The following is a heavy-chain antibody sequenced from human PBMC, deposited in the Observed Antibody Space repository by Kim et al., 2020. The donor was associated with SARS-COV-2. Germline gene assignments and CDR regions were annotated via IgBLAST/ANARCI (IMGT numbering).Heavy chain of an antibody. CDR3: ARDIVVVPAASGFDY. D-gene: IGHD2-2*01. J-gene: IGHJ4*02. V-gene: IGHV1-46*01. Sequence: QKFQGRVTLTRDTSTSTDYMELSSLRSEDTAVYYCARDIVVVPAASGFDYWGQGTLVTVSS.